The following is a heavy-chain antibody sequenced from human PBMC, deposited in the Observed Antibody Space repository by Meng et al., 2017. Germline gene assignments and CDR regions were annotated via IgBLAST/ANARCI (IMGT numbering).Heavy chain of an antibody. D-gene: IGHD3-22*01. V-gene: IGHV1-2*02. CDR3: ARALIVVANWFDP. CDR2: INPNSGGT. Sequence: QVQLVQSGGEVKKPGASVKVSCKASGYTFTSYGISWVRQAPGQGLEWMGWINPNSGGTNYAQKFQGRVTMTRDTSISTAYMELSRLRSDDTAVYYCARALIVVANWFDPWGQGTLVTVSS. J-gene: IGHJ5*02. CDR1: GYTFTSYG.